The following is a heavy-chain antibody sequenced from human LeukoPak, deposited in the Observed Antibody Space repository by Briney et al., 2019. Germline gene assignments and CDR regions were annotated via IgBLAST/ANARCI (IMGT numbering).Heavy chain of an antibody. CDR2: IYDRGNT. V-gene: IGHV4-59*01. J-gene: IGHJ4*02. CDR3: ARAWGYCSGGSCYHYFDS. Sequence: PSETLSLTCTVSGGSISSYFWSWIRQAPGKGLEWIGYIYDRGNTNYNPSLKSRVTISGDKSKNQFSLKLTSVTAADTADYYCARAWGYCSGGSCYHYFDSWGQGTLVTVSS. CDR1: GGSISSYF. D-gene: IGHD2-15*01.